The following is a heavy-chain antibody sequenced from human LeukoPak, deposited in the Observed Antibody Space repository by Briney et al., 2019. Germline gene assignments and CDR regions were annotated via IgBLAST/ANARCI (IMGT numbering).Heavy chain of an antibody. J-gene: IGHJ1*01. V-gene: IGHV4-34*01. D-gene: IGHD6-13*01. CDR2: INHSGST. CDR3: ARGRAATA. Sequence: SETLSLTCAVDIGSFSDPYWNWIRQSPGKGLEWIGEINHSGSTNYNPSLKSRATISADTSKNQFSLKLSSVTAADTGVYYCARGRAATAWGQGTVVTVSS. CDR1: IGSFSDPY.